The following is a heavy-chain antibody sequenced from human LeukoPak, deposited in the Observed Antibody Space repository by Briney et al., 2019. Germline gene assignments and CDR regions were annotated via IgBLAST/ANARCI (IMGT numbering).Heavy chain of an antibody. CDR2: ISGSGGGT. CDR1: GITLSNYG. Sequence: GGSLRLSCAVSGITLSNYGMSWVRQAPGKGLEWVAGISGSGGGTNYADSVKGRFTISRDNPENTLYLQMNSLRAEDTAVYFCAKRGVVIRVFLVGYHKEAYYFDSWGQGALVTVSS. V-gene: IGHV3-23*01. J-gene: IGHJ4*02. D-gene: IGHD3-10*01. CDR3: AKRGVVIRVFLVGYHKEAYYFDS.